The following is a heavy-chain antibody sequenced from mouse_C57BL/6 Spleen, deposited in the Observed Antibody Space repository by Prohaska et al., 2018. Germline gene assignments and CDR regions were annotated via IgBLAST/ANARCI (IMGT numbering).Heavy chain of an antibody. CDR1: GLTFSNYW. J-gene: IGHJ2*01. CDR3: TAHCFGY. Sequence: EVKLEESGGGLVQPGGAMKLSCVASGLTFSNYWMNCVRQSAEKVLELFAQFRFKSDNYATHYAESVKGRFTISRYDSKSSVYLQMNNLRAEDTGIYYCTAHCFGYCGQGTTLTVSS. CDR2: FRFKSDNYAT. V-gene: IGHV6-3*01.